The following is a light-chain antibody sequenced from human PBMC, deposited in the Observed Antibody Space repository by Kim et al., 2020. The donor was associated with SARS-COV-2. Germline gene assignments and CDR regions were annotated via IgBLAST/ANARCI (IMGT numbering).Light chain of an antibody. CDR1: QSITTH. V-gene: IGKV1-39*01. CDR3: QQSYSTPIT. J-gene: IGKJ4*01. Sequence: DIQMTQSPSSLSASVGDRVSITCRASQSITTHLNWYQQIPGKAPKLLIYAASRLQGGVPSRFRGSGSEREFTLAISSLQPEDFATYYCQQSYSTPITFGGGTKVDIK. CDR2: AAS.